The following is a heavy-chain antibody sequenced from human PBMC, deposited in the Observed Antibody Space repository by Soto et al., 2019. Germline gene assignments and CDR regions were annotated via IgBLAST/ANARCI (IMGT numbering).Heavy chain of an antibody. CDR3: ARDRIAGSKYYYGMDV. CDR1: GGTFSSYA. Sequence: QVQLVQSGAEVKKPGSSVRVSCKASGGTFSSYAISWVRQAPGQGLEWMGGIIPIFGTENYAQKFQGRVTLTADESTSTAYMELSSLRSEDTAVYYCARDRIAGSKYYYGMDVWGQGTTVTVYS. J-gene: IGHJ6*02. CDR2: IIPIFGTE. V-gene: IGHV1-69*01. D-gene: IGHD6-13*01.